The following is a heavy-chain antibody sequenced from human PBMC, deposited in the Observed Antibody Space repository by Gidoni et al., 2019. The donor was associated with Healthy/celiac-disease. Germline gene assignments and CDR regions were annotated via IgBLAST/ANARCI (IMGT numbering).Heavy chain of an antibody. CDR3: ARERDLGAFDI. CDR1: GGSISSYY. CDR2: IYYSGST. J-gene: IGHJ3*02. D-gene: IGHD3-16*01. V-gene: IGHV4-59*01. Sequence: QVQLQESGPGLVKPSETLSLTCTVSGGSISSYYWSWIRQPPGKGLEWIGYIYYSGSTNYNPSLKSRVTISVDTSKNQFSLKLSSVTAADTAVYYCARERDLGAFDIWGQGTMVTVSS.